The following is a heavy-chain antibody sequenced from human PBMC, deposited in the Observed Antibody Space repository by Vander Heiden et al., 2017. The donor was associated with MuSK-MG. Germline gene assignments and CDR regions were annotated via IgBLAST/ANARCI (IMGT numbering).Heavy chain of an antibody. D-gene: IGHD3-3*01. CDR3: ARQEYDLWSGHYSDY. CDR1: GGSITTYY. J-gene: IGHJ4*02. Sequence: QVHLQESGPRLVKPSETLSLTCTVSGGSITTYYWSWVRKPPGKGLEWIGYISYNDNTKYNSSLKSRVSISVDTSKNQLSLKLSSMTAADTAVYYCARQEYDLWSGHYSDYWGQGTLVTVSS. CDR2: ISYNDNT. V-gene: IGHV4-59*08.